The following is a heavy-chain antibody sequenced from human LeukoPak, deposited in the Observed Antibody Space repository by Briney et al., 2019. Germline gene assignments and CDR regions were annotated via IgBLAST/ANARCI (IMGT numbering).Heavy chain of an antibody. V-gene: IGHV3-30*02. J-gene: IGHJ5*02. CDR3: AKDQYYDSSGPPFDP. CDR2: IRYDGSNK. CDR1: GFTFSSYG. Sequence: GGSLRLSCAASGFTFSSYGMHWVRQAPGKGLEWVAFIRYDGSNKYYADSVKGRFTISRDNSKNTLYLQMNSLRAEDTAVYYCAKDQYYDSSGPPFDPWGQGTLVTVSP. D-gene: IGHD3-22*01.